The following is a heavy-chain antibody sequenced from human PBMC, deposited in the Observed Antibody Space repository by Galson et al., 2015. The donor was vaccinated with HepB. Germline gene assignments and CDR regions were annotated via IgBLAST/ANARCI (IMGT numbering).Heavy chain of an antibody. D-gene: IGHD3/OR15-3a*01. CDR3: AKEGAEVGHPKFDS. J-gene: IGHJ4*02. Sequence: SLRLSCAASGFTFKNHGMSWVRQAPGKGLEWVSGIHGNGDYTYYVESVKGRFTISRDNSKNTLFLQMNSLRVDDTAIYYCAKEGAEVGHPKFDSWGQGIQVTVSS. V-gene: IGHV3-23*01. CDR2: IHGNGDYT. CDR1: GFTFKNHG.